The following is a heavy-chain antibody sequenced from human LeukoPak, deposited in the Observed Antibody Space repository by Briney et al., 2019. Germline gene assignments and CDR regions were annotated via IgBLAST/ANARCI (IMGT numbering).Heavy chain of an antibody. Sequence: SETLSLTCAVYGGSFSGCYWSWLRQPPGKELEWIGEINHSGSTNYNPSLKSRVTISVDTSKNQFSLKLSSVTAADTAVYYCARRGVGEQSGSDYWGQGTLVTVSS. V-gene: IGHV4-34*01. J-gene: IGHJ4*02. CDR2: INHSGST. D-gene: IGHD2-21*01. CDR3: ARRGVGEQSGSDY. CDR1: GGSFSGCY.